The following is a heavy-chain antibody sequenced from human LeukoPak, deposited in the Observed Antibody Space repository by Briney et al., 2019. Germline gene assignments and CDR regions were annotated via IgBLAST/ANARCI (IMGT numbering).Heavy chain of an antibody. J-gene: IGHJ5*02. Sequence: QPGGSLRLSCAASGFTFSSYEMNWVRQAPGKGLEWVSYISSNGSSINYADSVKGRFTISRDNAKNSLYLQMNSLRAEDTAVYYCASNFWWGFDPWGQGTLVTVSS. V-gene: IGHV3-48*03. CDR2: ISSNGSSI. CDR3: ASNFWWGFDP. CDR1: GFTFSSYE. D-gene: IGHD2-8*02.